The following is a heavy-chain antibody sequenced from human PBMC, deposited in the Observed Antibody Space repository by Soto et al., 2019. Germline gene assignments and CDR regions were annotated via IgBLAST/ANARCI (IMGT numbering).Heavy chain of an antibody. D-gene: IGHD3-9*01. V-gene: IGHV4-59*01. CDR2: IYYSGST. CDR1: GGSISSYY. Sequence: QVQLQESGPGLVKPSETLSLTCTVSGGSISSYYWSWIRQPPGKGLEWIGYIYYSGSTNYNPSLKSRVTISVDTSTNQFSLTLRSVTAADTAVYYCARNALNDIFTGIGPYYYYYYMDVWGKGTTVTVSS. J-gene: IGHJ6*03. CDR3: ARNALNDIFTGIGPYYYYYYMDV.